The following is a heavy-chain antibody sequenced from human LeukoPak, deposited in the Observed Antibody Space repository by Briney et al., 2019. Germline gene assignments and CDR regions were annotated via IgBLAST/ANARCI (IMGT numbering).Heavy chain of an antibody. CDR2: IYYSGST. D-gene: IGHD2-2*01. J-gene: IGHJ6*02. CDR1: GGSISSGGYY. CDR3: ARGNIVVVPAAYYYYGMDV. Sequence: PSETLSLTYTVSGGSISSGGYYWSWIRQHPGKGLEWIGYIYYSGSTYYNPSLKSRVTISVDTSKNQFSLKLSSVTAADTAVYYCARGNIVVVPAAYYYYGMDVWGQGTTVTVSS. V-gene: IGHV4-31*03.